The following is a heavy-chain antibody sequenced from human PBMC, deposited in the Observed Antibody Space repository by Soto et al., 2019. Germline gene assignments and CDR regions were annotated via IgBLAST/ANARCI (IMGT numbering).Heavy chain of an antibody. J-gene: IGHJ6*02. CDR2: INPNSGCT. Sequence: ASVKVSCKASGYTFTGYYMHWVLQAPGQGLEWMGWINPNSGCTNYAQKFQGWVTMTRDTSISTAYMELSRLRSDDTAVYYCARVRIPVVVVPAAYYYYYYGMDVWGQGTTVTVSS. D-gene: IGHD2-2*01. V-gene: IGHV1-2*04. CDR1: GYTFTGYY. CDR3: ARVRIPVVVVPAAYYYYYYGMDV.